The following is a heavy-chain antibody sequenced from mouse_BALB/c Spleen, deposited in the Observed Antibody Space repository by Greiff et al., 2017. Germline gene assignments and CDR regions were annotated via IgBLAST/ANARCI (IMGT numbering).Heavy chain of an antibody. CDR2: ISDGGSYT. CDR1: GFTFSDYY. D-gene: IGHD1-1*01. CDR3: ARRYYDSSYWYFDV. Sequence: EVQRVESGGGLVKPGGSLKLSCAASGFTFSDYYMYWVRQTPEKRLEWVATISDGGSYTYYPDSVKGRFTISRDNAKNNLYLQMSSLKSEDTAMYYCARRYYDSSYWYFDVWGAGTTVTVSS. V-gene: IGHV5-4*02. J-gene: IGHJ1*01.